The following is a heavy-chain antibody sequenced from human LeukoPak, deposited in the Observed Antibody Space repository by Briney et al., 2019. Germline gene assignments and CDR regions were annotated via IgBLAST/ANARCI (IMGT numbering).Heavy chain of an antibody. CDR1: GFTFSSYA. Sequence: GGSLRLSCAASGFTFSSYAMSWVRQAPGKGLEWVSAISGSGGSTYYADSVKGRFTISRDNSKNTLYLQVNSLRTEDTAVYYCAKASHSGYCSGGTCYQIDYWSQGTLVTVSS. J-gene: IGHJ4*02. V-gene: IGHV3-23*01. CDR3: AKASHSGYCSGGTCYQIDY. CDR2: ISGSGGST. D-gene: IGHD2-15*01.